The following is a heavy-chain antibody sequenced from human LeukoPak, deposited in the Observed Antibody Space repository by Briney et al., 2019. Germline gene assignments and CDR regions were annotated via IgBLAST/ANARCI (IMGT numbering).Heavy chain of an antibody. CDR1: GGSFSGFY. J-gene: IGHJ5*02. D-gene: IGHD1-7*01. Sequence: KPSETLSLTCAVYGGSFSGFYWTWIRQPPGKGLEWIGEINYSGSTNYNPSLKSRVTIPVDTSKNQFSLTVNSVTAADTAVYYCAGRRTFDHWGQGTLVTVSS. CDR3: AGRRTFDH. V-gene: IGHV4-34*01. CDR2: INYSGST.